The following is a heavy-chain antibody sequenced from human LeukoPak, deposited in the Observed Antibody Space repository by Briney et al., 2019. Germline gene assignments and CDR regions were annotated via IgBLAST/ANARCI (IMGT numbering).Heavy chain of an antibody. V-gene: IGHV1-18*01. CDR1: GYTFTSYG. J-gene: IGHJ6*03. Sequence: ASVKVSCKASGYTFTSYGISWVRQAPGQGLEWMGWISAYNGNTNYAQKLQGRVTMTTDTSTSTAYMELRSLRSDDTAVYYCAGMGSTVTTYYYYMDVWGKGTTVTVSS. D-gene: IGHD4-17*01. CDR3: AGMGSTVTTYYYYMDV. CDR2: ISAYNGNT.